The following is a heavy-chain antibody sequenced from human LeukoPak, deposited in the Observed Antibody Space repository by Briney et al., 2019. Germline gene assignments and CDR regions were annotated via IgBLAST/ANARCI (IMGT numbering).Heavy chain of an antibody. Sequence: SETLSLTCTVSGASINNYYWSWIRQPPGRGLEWIGYIYYSGSTKYNPSLKSRVTISVDTSKNQFSLKLSSVTAADTAVYYCARHVENYDFWSGYYGNAFDIWGQGTMVTVSS. CDR2: IYYSGST. CDR1: GASINNYY. CDR3: ARHVENYDFWSGYYGNAFDI. D-gene: IGHD3-3*01. J-gene: IGHJ3*02. V-gene: IGHV4-59*08.